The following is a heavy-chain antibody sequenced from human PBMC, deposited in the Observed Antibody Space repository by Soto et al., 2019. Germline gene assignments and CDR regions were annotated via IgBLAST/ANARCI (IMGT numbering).Heavy chain of an antibody. V-gene: IGHV4-4*02. J-gene: IGHJ6*02. CDR1: GASINSANW. Sequence: QVLLEESGPGLVRPSGTLSLTCSVSGASINSANWWVWVRQPPGKGLEWIGEIYHIGSTTYNPSLKSCATISVDKSKNQFSLIVTSVTAADTAVYYCAKRYDFWSGRWYGLGVWGQGTTVTVSS. D-gene: IGHD3-3*01. CDR3: AKRYDFWSGRWYGLGV. CDR2: IYHIGST.